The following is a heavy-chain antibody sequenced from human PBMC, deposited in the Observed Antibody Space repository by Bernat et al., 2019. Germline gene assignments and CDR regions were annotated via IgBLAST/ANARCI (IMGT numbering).Heavy chain of an antibody. V-gene: IGHV3-20*04. CDR1: GFTFDDYG. D-gene: IGHD2-8*02. CDR3: AKVDIVLVVYAPGSFDAFDI. J-gene: IGHJ3*02. Sequence: EVQLVESGGGVVRPGGSLRLSCAASGFTFDDYGMSWVRQAPGKGLEWVSGINWNGGSTGYADSVKGRFTISRDNAKNSLYLQMNSLRAEDTAVYYCAKVDIVLVVYAPGSFDAFDIWGQGTMVTVSS. CDR2: INWNGGST.